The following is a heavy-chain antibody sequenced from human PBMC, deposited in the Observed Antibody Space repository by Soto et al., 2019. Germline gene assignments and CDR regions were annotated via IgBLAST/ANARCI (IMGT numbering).Heavy chain of an antibody. CDR3: ARINFYYGMDV. CDR1: GFSLSNARMG. J-gene: IGHJ6*02. V-gene: IGHV2-26*01. CDR2: IFSNDEK. Sequence: QVTLKESGPVLVKPAENLTLTCTVSGFSLSNARMGVSWIRQPPVKALEWLAHIFSNDEKSYSTSLKSRLTISEDTSKSQVVLTMTNMDPVDTATYYCARINFYYGMDVWGQGTTVTVSS.